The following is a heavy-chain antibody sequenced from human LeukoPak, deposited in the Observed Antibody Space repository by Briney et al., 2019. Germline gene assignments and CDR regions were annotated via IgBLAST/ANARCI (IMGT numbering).Heavy chain of an antibody. V-gene: IGHV4-59*08. CDR2: IYYSGST. CDR1: GGSISSYY. J-gene: IGHJ4*02. Sequence: SETLSLTCTVSGGSISSYYWSWIRQPPGKGLEWIGYIYYSGSTNYNPSLKSRLTISLDTSKSQCSLKLSSVTAADTAVYYCARSYYGSGTYSIGYWGQGTLVTVSS. CDR3: ARSYYGSGTYSIGY. D-gene: IGHD3-10*01.